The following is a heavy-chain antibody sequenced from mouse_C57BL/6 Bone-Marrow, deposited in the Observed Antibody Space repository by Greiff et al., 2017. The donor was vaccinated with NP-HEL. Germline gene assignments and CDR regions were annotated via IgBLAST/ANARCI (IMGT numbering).Heavy chain of an antibody. CDR2: ISSGGDYI. Sequence: EVQLQESGEGLVKPGGSLKLSCAASGFTFSSYAMSWVRQTPEKRLEWVAYISSGGDYIYYADTVKGRFTISRDNARNTLYLQMSSLKSEDTAMYYCTRDGHSPYAMDYWGQGTSVTVSS. V-gene: IGHV5-9-1*02. J-gene: IGHJ4*01. D-gene: IGHD1-1*01. CDR3: TRDGHSPYAMDY. CDR1: GFTFSSYA.